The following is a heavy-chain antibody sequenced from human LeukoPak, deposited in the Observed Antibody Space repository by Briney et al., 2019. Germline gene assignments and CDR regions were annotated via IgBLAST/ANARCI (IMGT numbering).Heavy chain of an antibody. V-gene: IGHV4-59*08. CDR2: IYYSGST. CDR3: ASRGDYYDSSGYYYFQH. Sequence: SETLSLTCTVSGGSISSYYWSWIRQPPGKGLEWIGYIYYSGSTNYNPSLKSRVTISVDTSKNQFSLKLSSVTAADTAVYYCASRGDYYDSSGYYYFQHWGQGTLVTVSS. J-gene: IGHJ1*01. D-gene: IGHD3-22*01. CDR1: GGSISSYY.